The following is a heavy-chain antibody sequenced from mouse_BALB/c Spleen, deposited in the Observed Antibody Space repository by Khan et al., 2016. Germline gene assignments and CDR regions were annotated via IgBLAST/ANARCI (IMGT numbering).Heavy chain of an antibody. V-gene: IGHV9-2-1*01. Sequence: QIQLVQSGPELKKPGETVKISCKASGFTFTDYSLHWVKQAPGKGLKWMGWIKTETGEPTYADDFKGRFAFSLETSASTAYLQINNIKSEDTATYCCARRVRWYFGVWGAGTTVTVSS. CDR2: IKTETGEP. J-gene: IGHJ1*01. CDR3: ARRVRWYFGV. CDR1: GFTFTDYS. D-gene: IGHD2-14*01.